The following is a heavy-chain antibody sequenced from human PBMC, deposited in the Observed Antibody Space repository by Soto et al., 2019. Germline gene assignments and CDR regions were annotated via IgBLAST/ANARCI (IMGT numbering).Heavy chain of an antibody. D-gene: IGHD3-22*01. Sequence: EVQLLESGGGLVQPGGSLRLSCVGSGFSFNRFGMNWVRQAPGKGLEWVSTIYSSGDRVYYGDSVKGRFTISRANSKKMGYLQMNSLQAEDTAMYYCAKAYYYDSGDFPSAFDVWGQGTMVTVSS. J-gene: IGHJ3*01. CDR2: IYSSGDRV. V-gene: IGHV3-23*01. CDR3: AKAYYYDSGDFPSAFDV. CDR1: GFSFNRFG.